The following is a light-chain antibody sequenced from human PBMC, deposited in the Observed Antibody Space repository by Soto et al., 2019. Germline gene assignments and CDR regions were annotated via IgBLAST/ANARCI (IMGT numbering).Light chain of an antibody. CDR1: QSISSY. Sequence: DIQMTQSPSSLSASVGDRVTITCRASQSISSYLNWYQQKPGKAPKLLIYAASSLQSGVPSRFRSSGSGTEFTLTLSSLQPEDFATYYCQQSYSTPYTFGQGTKLEIK. J-gene: IGKJ2*01. V-gene: IGKV1-39*01. CDR2: AAS. CDR3: QQSYSTPYT.